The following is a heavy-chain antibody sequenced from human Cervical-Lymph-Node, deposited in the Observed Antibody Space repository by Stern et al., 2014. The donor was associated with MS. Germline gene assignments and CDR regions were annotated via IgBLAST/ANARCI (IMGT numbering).Heavy chain of an antibody. CDR3: AHRLAGQRYYYYAMDV. J-gene: IGHJ6*02. Sequence: QITLKESGPTLVKPTQTLTLTCTFSGFSLTTSGVGVVWIRQPPGKALEWLAPIYWGDDKRYSPSLKSRLTITKDTSKNQVVLTMTNMDPVDTGTYYCAHRLAGQRYYYYAMDVWGQGTTVIVSS. V-gene: IGHV2-5*02. D-gene: IGHD3-3*02. CDR2: IYWGDDK. CDR1: GFSLTTSGVG.